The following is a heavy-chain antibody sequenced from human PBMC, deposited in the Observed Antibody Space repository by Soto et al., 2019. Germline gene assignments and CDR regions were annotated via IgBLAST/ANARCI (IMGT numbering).Heavy chain of an antibody. V-gene: IGHV3-23*01. J-gene: IGHJ6*02. CDR1: GFTFSSYA. D-gene: IGHD5-18*01. Sequence: GGSLRLSCAASGFTFSSYAMSWVRQAPGKGLEWVSAISGSGGSTYYADSVKGRFTISRDNSKNTLYLQMNSLRAEDTAVYYCAKDAVDGYSYGYPNYYYYYYGMDVWGQGTTVTVSS. CDR2: ISGSGGST. CDR3: AKDAVDGYSYGYPNYYYYYYGMDV.